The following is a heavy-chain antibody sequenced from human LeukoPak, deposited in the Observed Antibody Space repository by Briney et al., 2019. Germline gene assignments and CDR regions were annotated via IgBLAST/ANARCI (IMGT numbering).Heavy chain of an antibody. V-gene: IGHV1-2*02. CDR2: INPNSDGT. CDR3: ARGYVLRFLEWSPGMDV. J-gene: IGHJ6*02. CDR1: GYTFTGYY. Sequence: ASVKVSCKASGYTFTGYYMHWVRQAPGQGLEWMGWINPNSDGTNYAQKFQGRVTMTRDTSISTAYMELSRLRSDDTAVYYCARGYVLRFLEWSPGMDVWGQGTTVTVSS. D-gene: IGHD3-3*01.